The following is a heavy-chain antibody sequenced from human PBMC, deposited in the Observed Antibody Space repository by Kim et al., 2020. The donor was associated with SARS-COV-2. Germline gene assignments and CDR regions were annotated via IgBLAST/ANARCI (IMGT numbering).Heavy chain of an antibody. V-gene: IGHV1-69*02. J-gene: IGHJ4*02. CDR3: ARGGLQLPKYFDY. Sequence: YAQQFQGRVTITADKSTSTAYMELSSLRSEDTAVYYCARGGLQLPKYFDYWGQGTLVTVSS. D-gene: IGHD5-12*01.